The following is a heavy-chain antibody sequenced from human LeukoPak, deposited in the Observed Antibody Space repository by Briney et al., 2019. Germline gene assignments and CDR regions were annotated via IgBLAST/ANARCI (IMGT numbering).Heavy chain of an antibody. CDR2: ISWNSGSI. V-gene: IGHV3-9*01. J-gene: IGHJ4*02. D-gene: IGHD3-22*01. CDR3: AKGWTLGMIGGNFDY. CDR1: GFTFDDYA. Sequence: SGRSLRLSCAASGFTFDDYAIHWVRQAPGKGLEWVSGISWNSGSIGYADSVKGRFTISRDNAKNSLYLQMNSLRAEDTALYYCAKGWTLGMIGGNFDYWGQGTLLTVSS.